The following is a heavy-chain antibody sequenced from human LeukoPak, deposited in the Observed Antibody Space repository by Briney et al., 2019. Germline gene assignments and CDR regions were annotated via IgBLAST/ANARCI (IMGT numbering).Heavy chain of an antibody. Sequence: GGSLRLSCVGYDFPLSSYWMHWVRQAPGKGLEWVAQIKADGTRIVYGDSVKGRFTISRDNAKNTLFLQMNSLRPEDSAAYYCARDDVSPQAFDIWGQGTMVTVSS. J-gene: IGHJ3*02. V-gene: IGHV3-74*01. CDR1: DFPLSSYW. CDR3: ARDDVSPQAFDI. D-gene: IGHD2/OR15-2a*01. CDR2: IKADGTRI.